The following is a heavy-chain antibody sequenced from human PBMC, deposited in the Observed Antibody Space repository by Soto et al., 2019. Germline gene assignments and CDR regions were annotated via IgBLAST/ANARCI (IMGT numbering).Heavy chain of an antibody. Sequence: QVQLVQSGGEVKKPGASVKVSCKASGYTFTRYYIHWVRQAPGQGPERMGRINPDGGRTTYAQNFNGRVTMTRHTCASTVYMELRTQKFEDTAMYYCARGAYSSSSLPPFDPWGQGTLVTVSS. CDR2: INPDGGRT. D-gene: IGHD6-6*01. CDR1: GYTFTRYY. V-gene: IGHV1-46*01. CDR3: ARGAYSSSSLPPFDP. J-gene: IGHJ5*02.